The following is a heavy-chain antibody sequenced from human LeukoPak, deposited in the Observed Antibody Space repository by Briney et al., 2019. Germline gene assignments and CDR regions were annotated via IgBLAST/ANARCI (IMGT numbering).Heavy chain of an antibody. Sequence: PGGSLRLSCAASGFTFSDYYMSWIRQAPGKGLEWGSYISSSGSTIYYADSVKGRFTISRDNAKNSLYLQMNSLRAEDTAVYYCARWAGIAAAYFDYWGQGTLVTVSS. J-gene: IGHJ4*02. V-gene: IGHV3-11*01. CDR2: ISSSGSTI. CDR1: GFTFSDYY. CDR3: ARWAGIAAAYFDY. D-gene: IGHD6-13*01.